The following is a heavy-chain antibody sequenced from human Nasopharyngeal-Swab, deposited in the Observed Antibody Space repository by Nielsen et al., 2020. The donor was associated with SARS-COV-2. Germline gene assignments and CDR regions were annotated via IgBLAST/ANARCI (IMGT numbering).Heavy chain of an antibody. CDR3: ARDRRGGSYSSFDY. J-gene: IGHJ4*02. CDR1: GFTFSSYS. Sequence: GESLKISCAASGFTFSSYSMNWARQAPGKGLEWVSSISSSSSYIYYADSVKGRFTISRDNAKNSLYLQMNSLRAEDTAVYYCARDRRGGSYSSFDYWGQGTLVTVSS. CDR2: ISSSSSYI. V-gene: IGHV3-21*01. D-gene: IGHD1-26*01.